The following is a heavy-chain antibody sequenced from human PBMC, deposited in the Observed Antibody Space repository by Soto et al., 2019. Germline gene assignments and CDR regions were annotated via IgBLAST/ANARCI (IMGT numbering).Heavy chain of an antibody. V-gene: IGHV2-70*04. Sequence: SGPTLVNPTQTLTLTCTFSGFSLSTSGMRVSWIRQPPGKALEWLARIDWDDDKLYSTSLKTRLTISKYTSKNQVVLTMTNMDPVDTATYYCARSIVAAGNRWFDPWGQGTLVTVS. CDR1: GFSLSTSGMR. J-gene: IGHJ5*02. CDR3: ARSIVAAGNRWFDP. CDR2: IDWDDDK. D-gene: IGHD6-13*01.